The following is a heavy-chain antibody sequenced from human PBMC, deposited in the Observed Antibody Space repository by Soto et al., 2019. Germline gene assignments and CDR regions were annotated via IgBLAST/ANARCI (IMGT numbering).Heavy chain of an antibody. D-gene: IGHD6-13*01. J-gene: IGHJ4*02. Sequence: PGESLKLSCKGSGYSFTSYWIGWVRQMPGKGLEWVGIIYPGDSDTRYSPSFQGQVTISADKSISTAYLQWSSLKASDTAMYYCARVEVRQPVFCDYWGQGTLVTVSS. V-gene: IGHV5-51*01. CDR1: GYSFTSYW. CDR3: ARVEVRQPVFCDY. CDR2: IYPGDSDT.